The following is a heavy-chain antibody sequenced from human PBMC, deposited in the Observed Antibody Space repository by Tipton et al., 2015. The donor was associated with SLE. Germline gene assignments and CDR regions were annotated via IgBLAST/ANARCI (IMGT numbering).Heavy chain of an antibody. V-gene: IGHV3-21*01. Sequence: SLRLSCAASGFMFENYAMSWVRQAPGKGLEWVSSISSSGSYLDYADSLKGRFTISRDNAKNSLYLQMNSLRAEDTAVYYCARGSYSSSESYYHYYMDVWGKGTTVTVSS. CDR3: ARGSYSSSESYYHYYMDV. J-gene: IGHJ6*03. D-gene: IGHD6-6*01. CDR2: ISSSGSYL. CDR1: GFMFENYA.